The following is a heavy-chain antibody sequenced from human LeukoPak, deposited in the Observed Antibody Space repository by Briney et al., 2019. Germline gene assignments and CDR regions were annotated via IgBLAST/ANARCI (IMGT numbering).Heavy chain of an antibody. J-gene: IGHJ4*02. CDR3: ASDYYDSSGYFALGPFDY. V-gene: IGHV3-30*02. D-gene: IGHD3-22*01. CDR2: IRYDGSNK. Sequence: PEGSLRLSCAASGFTFSSYGMHWVRQAPGKGLEWVAFIRYDGSNKYYADSVKGRFTISRDNSKNTLYLQMNSLRAEDTAVYYCASDYYDSSGYFALGPFDYWGQGTLVTVSS. CDR1: GFTFSSYG.